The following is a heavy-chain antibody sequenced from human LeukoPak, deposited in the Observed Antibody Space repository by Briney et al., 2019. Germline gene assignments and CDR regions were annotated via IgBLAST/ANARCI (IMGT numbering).Heavy chain of an antibody. D-gene: IGHD3-10*01. CDR2: ISVSGGST. CDR1: GFTFSSYA. V-gene: IGHV3-23*01. Sequence: GASLRLSCAASGFTFSSYAMNWVRHAPGKGLEGVSAISVSGGSTYYADSVKGRFTISRDTSKNTLYLQMNSLRAEDTAVYYCAKDKGSWDDFDIWGQGTMVTVSS. J-gene: IGHJ3*02. CDR3: AKDKGSWDDFDI.